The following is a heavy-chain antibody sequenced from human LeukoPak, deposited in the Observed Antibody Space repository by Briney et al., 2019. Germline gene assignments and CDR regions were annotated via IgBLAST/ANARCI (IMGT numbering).Heavy chain of an antibody. CDR1: GFAFANAW. D-gene: IGHD3-16*01. Sequence: GGSLRLSCAASGFAFANAWMTWVRQAPGKGLEWLGRIKSKTDGGTIDYAAPVGGRFTISRDDSKNTLYLQMNSLETEDTAVYYCTTPGGSGQGYFDYWGKGTLVTVSS. CDR3: TTPGGSGQGYFDY. V-gene: IGHV3-15*01. CDR2: IKSKTDGGTI. J-gene: IGHJ4*02.